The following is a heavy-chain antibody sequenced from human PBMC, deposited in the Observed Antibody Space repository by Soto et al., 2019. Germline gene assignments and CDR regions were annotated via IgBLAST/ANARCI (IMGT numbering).Heavy chain of an antibody. J-gene: IGHJ2*01. CDR3: ANFSSPAEDGIRDCSTVSAFRLNRSSDL. D-gene: IGHD3-9*01. CDR2: ISYDGSNK. Sequence: KGLEWVAVISYDGSNKYYADSVKGRFTISRDSSKNTLYLQMNSQRAEDTAVYYVANFSSPAEDGIRDCSTVSAFRLNRSSDL. V-gene: IGHV3-30-3*02.